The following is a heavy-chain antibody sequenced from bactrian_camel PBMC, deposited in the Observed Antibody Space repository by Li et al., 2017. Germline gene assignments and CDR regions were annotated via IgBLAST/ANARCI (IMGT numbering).Heavy chain of an antibody. CDR1: VSTYKNYC. V-gene: IGHV3S1*01. D-gene: IGHD2*01. CDR2: IDPVFYRT. Sequence: HVQLVESGGGSVQAGGSLRLSCTASVSTYKNYCLAWFRQIPGKEREGIAAIDPVFYRTYYDDSVKGRFAISRDNAKDTLLLRMNDLKTEDSDKYYCGATVTPSGTCINSVRIWGQGTQVTVS. CDR3: GATVTPSGTCINSVRI. J-gene: IGHJ4*01.